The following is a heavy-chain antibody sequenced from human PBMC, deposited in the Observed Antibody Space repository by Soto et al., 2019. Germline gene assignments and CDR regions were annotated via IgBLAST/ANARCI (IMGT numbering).Heavy chain of an antibody. D-gene: IGHD3-3*02. J-gene: IGHJ6*02. CDR2: IYYSEKT. V-gene: IGHV4-31*03. Sequence: PSETLSLTCTVSGGSISSGGYYWTWIRQHPGKGLEWIGYIYYSEKTYYNPSLKSRVTISVDTPKNQFSLKLSSVTAADTAVYYCARAPLISIFFAYGMDVWGQGTTVTVSS. CDR3: ARAPLISIFFAYGMDV. CDR1: GGSISSGGYY.